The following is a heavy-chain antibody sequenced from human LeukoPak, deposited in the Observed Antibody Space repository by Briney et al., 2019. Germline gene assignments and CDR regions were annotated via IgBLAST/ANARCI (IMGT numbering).Heavy chain of an antibody. CDR3: ARDRGWVHFDY. V-gene: IGHV3-21*01. D-gene: IGHD3-10*01. Sequence: GGSLRLSCAASGFIFSTYEMNWVRQAPGKGLEWVSSISSSSSYIYYADSVKGRFTISRDNAKNSLYLQMNSLRAEDTAVYYCARDRGWVHFDYWGQGTLVTVSS. CDR2: ISSSSSYI. J-gene: IGHJ4*02. CDR1: GFIFSTYE.